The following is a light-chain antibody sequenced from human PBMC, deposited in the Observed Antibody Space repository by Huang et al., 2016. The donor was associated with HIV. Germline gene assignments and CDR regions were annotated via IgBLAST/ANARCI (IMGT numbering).Light chain of an antibody. CDR1: QSVGIY. CDR3: QQYERPPDT. CDR2: GAS. J-gene: IGKJ3*01. Sequence: EIVLTQSPGTLSLSPGERATLSCRASQSVGIYLAWYQQKPGQAPRLLIYGASTSVTGSPDRFSGGGSGTDFTLSISRLEPEDCAVYYCQQYERPPDTFGPGTKVNIK. V-gene: IGKV3-20*01.